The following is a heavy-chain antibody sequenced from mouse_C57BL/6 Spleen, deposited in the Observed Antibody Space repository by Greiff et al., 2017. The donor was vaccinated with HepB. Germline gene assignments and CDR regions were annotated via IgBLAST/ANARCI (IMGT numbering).Heavy chain of an antibody. CDR3: ARQQIYYGNYFDY. V-gene: IGHV5-12*01. CDR2: ISNGGGST. Sequence: EVMLVESGGGLVQPGGSLKLSCAASGFTFSDYYMYWVRQTPEKRLEWVAYISNGGGSTYYPDTVKGRFTISRDNAKNTLYLQMSRLKSEDTAMYYCARQQIYYGNYFDYWGQGTTLTVSS. D-gene: IGHD2-1*01. CDR1: GFTFSDYY. J-gene: IGHJ2*01.